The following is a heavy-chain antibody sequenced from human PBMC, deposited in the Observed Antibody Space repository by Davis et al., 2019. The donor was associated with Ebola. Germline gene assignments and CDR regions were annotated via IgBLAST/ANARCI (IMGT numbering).Heavy chain of an antibody. CDR3: ARTRPITIHSFYYYGMDV. Sequence: ASVKVSCKTSGYTFTTYDINWVRQATGQGLEWMGWMNPNSGNTGSAQKFQGRVTMTRNTSISTAYMELSSLRSEDTAVYYCARTRPITIHSFYYYGMDVWGQGTTVTVSS. V-gene: IGHV1-8*01. CDR1: GYTFTTYD. CDR2: MNPNSGNT. D-gene: IGHD3-9*01. J-gene: IGHJ6*02.